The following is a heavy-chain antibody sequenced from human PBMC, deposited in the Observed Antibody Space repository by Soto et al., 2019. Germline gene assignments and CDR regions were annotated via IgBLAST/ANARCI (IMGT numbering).Heavy chain of an antibody. D-gene: IGHD3-22*01. V-gene: IGHV5-51*01. CDR1: GYSFTSYG. J-gene: IGHJ4*01. Sequence: GESMKISCQGSGYSFTSYGSGWVRPQPGKGLEWMGIIYPGDSDTRYSPSFQGQVTISADKSISTAYLQWSSLKASDTAMYYCARQAYYYDSSGYYYYFDYWGQGTLVTVSS. CDR3: ARQAYYYDSSGYYYYFDY. CDR2: IYPGDSDT.